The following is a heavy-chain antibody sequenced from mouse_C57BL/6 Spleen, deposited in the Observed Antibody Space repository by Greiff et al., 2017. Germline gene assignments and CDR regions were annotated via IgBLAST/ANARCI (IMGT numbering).Heavy chain of an antibody. CDR3: ARKGDSRPFAY. CDR1: GYTFTSYW. V-gene: IGHV1-61*01. J-gene: IGHJ3*01. Sequence: VKLQQPGAELVRPGSSVKLSCKASGYTFTSYWMDWVQQRPGQGLEWIGNIYPSDSETHYNQKFKDKATLTVDPSSSTAYMQLSILTSEDSAVSYCARKGDSRPFAYWGQGTLVTVSA. CDR2: IYPSDSET.